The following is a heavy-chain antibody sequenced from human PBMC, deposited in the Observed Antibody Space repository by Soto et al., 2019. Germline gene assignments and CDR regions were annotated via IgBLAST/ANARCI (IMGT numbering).Heavy chain of an antibody. V-gene: IGHV3-30-3*01. J-gene: IGHJ4*02. CDR1: GFTFSSYA. CDR3: ARDSANRRFWDYFDY. D-gene: IGHD3-16*01. Sequence: QVQLVESGGGVVQPGRSLRLSCAASGFTFSSYAMHWVRQAPGKGLEWVAVISYDGSNKYYADSVKGRFTISRDNSKNTLNLQMNSLRAEDTAVYYCARDSANRRFWDYFDYWGQGTLVTVSS. CDR2: ISYDGSNK.